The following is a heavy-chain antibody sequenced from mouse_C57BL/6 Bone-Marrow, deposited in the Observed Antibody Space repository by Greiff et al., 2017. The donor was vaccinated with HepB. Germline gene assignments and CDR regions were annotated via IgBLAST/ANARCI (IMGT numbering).Heavy chain of an antibody. Sequence: EVQRVESGGGLVQPGGSLKLSCAASGFTFSDYYMYWVRQTPEKRLEWVAYISNGGGSTYYPDTVKGRFTISRDNAKNTLYLQMSRLKSEDTAMYYCARRSFLYYFDYWGQGTTLTVSS. CDR3: ARRSFLYYFDY. J-gene: IGHJ2*01. CDR1: GFTFSDYY. CDR2: ISNGGGST. V-gene: IGHV5-12*01.